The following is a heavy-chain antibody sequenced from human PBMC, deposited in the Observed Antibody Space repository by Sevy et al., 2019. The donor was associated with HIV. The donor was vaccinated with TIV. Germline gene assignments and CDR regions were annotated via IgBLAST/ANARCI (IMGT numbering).Heavy chain of an antibody. D-gene: IGHD2-15*01. CDR2: IHSGGKI. CDR3: AREDIVLGEDNYYGIDV. CDR1: GFSVSSNY. Sequence: GGSLRLSCAASGFSVSSNYMSWVRQAPGKGPEWVSAIHSGGKISYADSVQGRFTISRDNSKNTPYLQMNSLRAEDTAVYYCAREDIVLGEDNYYGIDVWGQGTTVTVSS. J-gene: IGHJ6*02. V-gene: IGHV3-53*01.